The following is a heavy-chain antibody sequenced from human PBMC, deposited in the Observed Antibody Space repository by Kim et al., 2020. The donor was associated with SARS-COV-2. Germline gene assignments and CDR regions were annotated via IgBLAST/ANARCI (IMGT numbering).Heavy chain of an antibody. Sequence: SETLSLTCAVYGGSFSGYYWSWIRQPPGKGLEWIGEINHSGSTNYNPSLKSRVTISVDTSKNQFSLKLSSVTAADTAVYYCARRRPVGELLRYYYGMDV. CDR2: INHSGST. D-gene: IGHD1-26*01. CDR3: ARRRPVGELLRYYYGMDV. CDR1: GGSFSGYY. J-gene: IGHJ6*01. V-gene: IGHV4-34*01.